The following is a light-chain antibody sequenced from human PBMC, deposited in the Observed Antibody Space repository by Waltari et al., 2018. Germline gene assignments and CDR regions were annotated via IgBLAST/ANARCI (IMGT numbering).Light chain of an antibody. CDR1: QSVYSD. J-gene: IGKJ2*01. V-gene: IGKV3-15*01. CDR2: GAS. CDR3: QQYISWPRT. Sequence: ETVMTQSPATLSVSPGERATLSCGASQSVYSDLAWYQQKPGQAPRLHIFGASTRATGIPARFSGSGSGTEFTLTISSLQSEDSVVYYCQQYISWPRTFGQGTKLEI.